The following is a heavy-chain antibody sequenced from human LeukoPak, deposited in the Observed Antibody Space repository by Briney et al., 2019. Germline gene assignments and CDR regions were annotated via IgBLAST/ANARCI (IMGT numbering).Heavy chain of an antibody. D-gene: IGHD3-10*01. J-gene: IGHJ4*02. CDR2: IYYSGST. Sequence: SETLSLTCTVSGGSISSYYWSWSRQPPGEGLGWIGYIYYSGSTNYNPSLKSRVSISVDTSKNQFSLKLSSVTAADTAVYYCARDPSGSGSSVDYWGQGTLVTVSS. V-gene: IGHV4-59*01. CDR1: GGSISSYY. CDR3: ARDPSGSGSSVDY.